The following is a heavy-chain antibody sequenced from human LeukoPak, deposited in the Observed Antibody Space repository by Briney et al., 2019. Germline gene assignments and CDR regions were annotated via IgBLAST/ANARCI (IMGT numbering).Heavy chain of an antibody. J-gene: IGHJ4*02. V-gene: IGHV3-48*01. CDR2: IISSSSTI. Sequence: GGSLRLSCAASGFTFSSYSMNWVRQAPGKGLEWVSYIISSSSTIYYADAVKGRFTNSRDNAKNSLYLQMNSLRAEDTAVYYCARGRYGGYDPDYWGQGTLVTVSS. D-gene: IGHD5-12*01. CDR3: ARGRYGGYDPDY. CDR1: GFTFSSYS.